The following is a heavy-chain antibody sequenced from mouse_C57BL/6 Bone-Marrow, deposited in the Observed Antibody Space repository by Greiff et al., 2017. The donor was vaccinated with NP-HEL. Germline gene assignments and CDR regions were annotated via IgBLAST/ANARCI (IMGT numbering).Heavy chain of an antibody. CDR3: AGYGNYDFFDD. CDR1: GYTFTDYY. CDR2: INPYNGGT. V-gene: IGHV1-19*01. J-gene: IGHJ2*01. Sequence: EVQLQQSGPVLVKPGASVKMSCKASGYTFTDYYMNWVKQSHGKSLEWIGVINPYNGGTSYNQKFKGKATLTVDKSSSTAYMELNSLTSEDSAVYYCAGYGNYDFFDDWGQGTTLTVSS. D-gene: IGHD2-1*01.